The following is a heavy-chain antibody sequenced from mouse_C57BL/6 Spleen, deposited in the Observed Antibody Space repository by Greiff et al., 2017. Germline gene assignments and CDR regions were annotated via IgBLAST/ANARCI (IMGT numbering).Heavy chain of an antibody. J-gene: IGHJ4*01. CDR2: INPYNGGT. CDR1: GYTFTDYY. Sequence: VQLKESGPVLVKPGASVKMSCKASGYTFTDYYMNWVKQSHGKSLEWIGVINPYNGGTSYNQKFKGKATLTVDKSSSTAYMELNSLTSEDSAVYYCARRRDYAMDYWGQGTSVTVSS. CDR3: ARRRDYAMDY. V-gene: IGHV1-19*01.